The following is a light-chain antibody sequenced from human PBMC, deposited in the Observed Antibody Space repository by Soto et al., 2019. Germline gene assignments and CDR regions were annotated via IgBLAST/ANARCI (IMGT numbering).Light chain of an antibody. CDR3: QQYNNWHHT. CDR1: QSVSSN. J-gene: IGKJ2*01. CDR2: GAS. V-gene: IGKV3-15*01. Sequence: EIVMTQSPATLSVSPGERATLSCRASQSVSSNLAWYQQKPGQAPRLLIYGASTRATGIPARFSGSGSGTDFTLTISSLQSEDFAVYYCQQYNNWHHTFGQGTKLEIK.